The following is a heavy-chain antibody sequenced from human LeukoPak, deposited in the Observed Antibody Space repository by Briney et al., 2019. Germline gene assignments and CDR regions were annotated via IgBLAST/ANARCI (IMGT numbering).Heavy chain of an antibody. CDR3: ARASYYYENWFDP. CDR2: INTDGSST. Sequence: PGGSLRLSCAASGFTFSGYWMHWVRQAPGKGLVWVSRINTDGSSTTYADSVKGRLTISRDNAKNTLYLQMNSLRAEDTAVYYCARASYYYENWFDPWGQGTLVTVSP. V-gene: IGHV3-74*01. CDR1: GFTFSGYW. D-gene: IGHD3-22*01. J-gene: IGHJ5*02.